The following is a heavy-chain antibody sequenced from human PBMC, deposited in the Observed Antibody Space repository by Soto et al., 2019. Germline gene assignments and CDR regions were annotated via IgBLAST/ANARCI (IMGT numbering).Heavy chain of an antibody. V-gene: IGHV1-3*01. CDR1: GYTFTSYA. D-gene: IGHD2-21*02. Sequence: ASVKVSCKASGYTFTSYAMHWVRQAPGQRLEWMGWINAGNGNTKYSQKFQGRVSVTRDTSASTAYMELSSLRSEDTAVYYCARSIVVVTALDYWGQGTLVTVSS. J-gene: IGHJ4*02. CDR2: INAGNGNT. CDR3: ARSIVVVTALDY.